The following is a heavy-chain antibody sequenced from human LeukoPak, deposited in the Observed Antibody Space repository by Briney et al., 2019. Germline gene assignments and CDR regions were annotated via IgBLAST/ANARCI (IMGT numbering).Heavy chain of an antibody. CDR2: INPHSGGT. CDR1: GFTFTGYY. D-gene: IGHD2-21*02. CDR3: VREGNELLSKNFDY. J-gene: IGHJ4*02. Sequence: ASLRVSSKASGFTFTGYYIHWVRQAPGQGLEWMGYINPHSGGTNSPQKFQGRVTMTTDTSISAAYMELSSLISDDTAMYYCVREGNELLSKNFDYWGQGTLVTVSS. V-gene: IGHV1-2*02.